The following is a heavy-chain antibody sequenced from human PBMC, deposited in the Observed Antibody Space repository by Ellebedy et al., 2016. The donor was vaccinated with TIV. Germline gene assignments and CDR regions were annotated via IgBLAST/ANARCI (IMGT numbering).Heavy chain of an antibody. Sequence: PGGSLRLSCKGSGYSFTSYWIGWVRQMPGKGLEWMGIIYPGYSDTRYSPSFQGQVTISADKSISTAYLQWSSLKASDTAMYYCARQLRDTYGYPDAFDIWGQGTMVTASS. CDR3: ARQLRDTYGYPDAFDI. D-gene: IGHD5-18*01. CDR1: GYSFTSYW. V-gene: IGHV5-51*01. CDR2: IYPGYSDT. J-gene: IGHJ3*02.